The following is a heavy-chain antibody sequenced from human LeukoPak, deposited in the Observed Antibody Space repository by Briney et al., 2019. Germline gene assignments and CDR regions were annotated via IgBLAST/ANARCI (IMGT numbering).Heavy chain of an antibody. V-gene: IGHV5-51*01. CDR2: IYPGDSDT. CDR1: GSRFTSYW. J-gene: IGHJ5*02. Sequence: GESLQISCKGSGSRFTSYWIGWVRPMPGKGLEWMGIIYPGDSDTRYSPSFQGQVTISADKSISTAYLQWSSLKASDTAMYYCARYSIAAADWGYWFDPWGQGTLVTVSS. CDR3: ARYSIAAADWGYWFDP. D-gene: IGHD6-13*01.